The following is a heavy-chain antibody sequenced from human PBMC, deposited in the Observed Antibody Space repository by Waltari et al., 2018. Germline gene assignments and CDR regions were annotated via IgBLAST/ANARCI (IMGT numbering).Heavy chain of an antibody. CDR2: PYYSGTT. J-gene: IGHJ4*02. V-gene: IGHV4-59*02. CDR1: GGSVSNYY. CDR3: ATPGSGWLAPIDY. Sequence: QVQLQESGPGLLQPSETLSLTCTVSGGSVSNYYWSWIRQPPGKGLEWIGYPYYSGTTNYNPSLKSRGTISVDTSKNQFSLKVNSVTAADTAVYYCATPGSGWLAPIDYWGQGALVTVSS. D-gene: IGHD6-19*01.